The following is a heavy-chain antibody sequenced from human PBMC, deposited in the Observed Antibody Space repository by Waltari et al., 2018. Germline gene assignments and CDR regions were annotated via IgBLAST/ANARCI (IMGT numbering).Heavy chain of an antibody. CDR1: GGSISSGSYY. V-gene: IGHV4-61*09. CDR3: ARADRGATDLDY. D-gene: IGHD5-12*01. CDR2: IYTSGGT. J-gene: IGHJ4*02. Sequence: QVQLQESGPGLVKPSQTLSLTCTVSGGSISSGSYYWSWIRQPAGKGREWIGYIYTSGGTNDNPTLKSRVTLAVDTAKNQFSLKLSSVTAADTAVYYCARADRGATDLDYWGQGTLVTVSS.